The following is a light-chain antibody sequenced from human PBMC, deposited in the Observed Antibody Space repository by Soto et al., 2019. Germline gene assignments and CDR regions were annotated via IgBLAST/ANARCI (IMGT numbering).Light chain of an antibody. Sequence: DIQMTQSPSSLSASVGDRVTISCRASQSISTYLNWYQQKPGKAPKFLIYSASSLQSGVPSRFSGSGSGTDFTLNISSLQPEDFATYYCQQSYSTPCTFGQGTKLEIK. V-gene: IGKV1-39*01. J-gene: IGKJ2*02. CDR1: QSISTY. CDR3: QQSYSTPCT. CDR2: SAS.